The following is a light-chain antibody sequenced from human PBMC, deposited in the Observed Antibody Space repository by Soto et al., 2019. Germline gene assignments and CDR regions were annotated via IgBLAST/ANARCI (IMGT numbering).Light chain of an antibody. V-gene: IGKV1-5*01. Sequence: DIQMTQSPSTLSASVGDRVTITCRASQSISSWLAWYQQKPGKAPNLLIYDVSSLESGVPSRFSGSGSATEFTFTNSSLQPDDFAAYFCQQYSSYPLTFGQGTKLQSK. J-gene: IGKJ2*01. CDR1: QSISSW. CDR3: QQYSSYPLT. CDR2: DVS.